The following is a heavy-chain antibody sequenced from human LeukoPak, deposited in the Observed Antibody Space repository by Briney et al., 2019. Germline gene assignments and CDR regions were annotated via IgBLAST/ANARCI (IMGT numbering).Heavy chain of an antibody. CDR2: ISAYNGNT. Sequence: GASVKVSCKASGYTFTSYGISWVRQAPGQGLEWMGWISAYNGNTNYAQKLQGRVTMTTDTSTSTAYMELRSLRSDDTAVYYCARGGRVITMVRGVIITPPHYWGQGTLVTVSS. CDR1: GYTFTSYG. J-gene: IGHJ4*02. V-gene: IGHV1-18*01. D-gene: IGHD3-10*01. CDR3: ARGGRVITMVRGVIITPPHY.